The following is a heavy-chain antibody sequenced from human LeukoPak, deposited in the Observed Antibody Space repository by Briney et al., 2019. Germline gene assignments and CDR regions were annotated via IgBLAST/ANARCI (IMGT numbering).Heavy chain of an antibody. J-gene: IGHJ5*02. Sequence: SVKVSCKASGGTFSSYAISWVRQAPGQGLEWMGGIIPIFGTANYAQKFQGRVTITADESTSTAYMELSSLRSEDTAVYYCASTSGQLVPYNWFDPWGQGTLVTVSS. CDR2: IIPIFGTA. D-gene: IGHD6-6*01. CDR1: GGTFSSYA. CDR3: ASTSGQLVPYNWFDP. V-gene: IGHV1-69*13.